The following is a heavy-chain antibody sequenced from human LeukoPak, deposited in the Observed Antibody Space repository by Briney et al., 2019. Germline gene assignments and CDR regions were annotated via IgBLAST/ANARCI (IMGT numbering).Heavy chain of an antibody. V-gene: IGHV3-30-3*01. Sequence: GGSLRLSCAASGFTFSSYAMHWVRQAPGKGLEWVAVISYDGSNKYYADSVKGRFTISRDNSKNTLYLQMNSLRAEDTAVYYCARDYYDSSGYPNPYYYYMDVWGKGTTVTVSS. CDR2: ISYDGSNK. D-gene: IGHD3-22*01. J-gene: IGHJ6*03. CDR1: GFTFSSYA. CDR3: ARDYYDSSGYPNPYYYYMDV.